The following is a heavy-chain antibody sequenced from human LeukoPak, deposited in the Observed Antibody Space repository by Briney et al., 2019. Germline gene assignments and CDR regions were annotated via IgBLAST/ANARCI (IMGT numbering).Heavy chain of an antibody. J-gene: IGHJ6*03. CDR2: INPSGGST. CDR3: ARGPRITLIRGGQWYYYMDV. CDR1: GYTFTIYY. D-gene: IGHD3-10*01. V-gene: IGHV1-46*01. Sequence: ASVKVSCKASGYTFTIYYIHWVRQAPGQGLEWIGLINPSGGSTNYAQKFQGRVTMTRDTSTSTVYMELSSLRSEDTAVCYCARGPRITLIRGGQWYYYMDVWGKGTTVTISS.